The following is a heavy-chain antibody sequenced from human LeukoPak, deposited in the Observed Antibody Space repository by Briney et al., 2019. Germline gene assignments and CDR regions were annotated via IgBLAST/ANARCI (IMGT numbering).Heavy chain of an antibody. J-gene: IGHJ5*02. V-gene: IGHV1-3*01. Sequence: ASVKVSCKASGYTFTSYAMHWVRQAPGQRLEWTGWINAGNGNTKYSQKFQGRVTITRDTSASTAYMELSSLRSEDTAVYYCARDPPRSSGWLNWSDPWGQGTLVTVSS. D-gene: IGHD6-19*01. CDR2: INAGNGNT. CDR1: GYTFTSYA. CDR3: ARDPPRSSGWLNWSDP.